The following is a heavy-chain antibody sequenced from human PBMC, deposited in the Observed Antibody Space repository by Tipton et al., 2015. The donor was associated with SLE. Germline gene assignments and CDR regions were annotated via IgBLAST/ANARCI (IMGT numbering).Heavy chain of an antibody. CDR1: GASISSYY. Sequence: LRLSCTVSGASISSYYWSWIRQPPGKGLEWIGYIYYSGSTIHNPSRKSRVTMSVDTSKNQFSLKLSSVTAADTAVYYCAREPRSGYHDYWGQGTLVIVSS. CDR2: IYYSGST. J-gene: IGHJ4*02. D-gene: IGHD3-3*01. V-gene: IGHV4-59*12. CDR3: AREPRSGYHDY.